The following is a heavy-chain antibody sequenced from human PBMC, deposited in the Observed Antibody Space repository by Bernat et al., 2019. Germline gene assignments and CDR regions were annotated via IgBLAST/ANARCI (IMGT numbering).Heavy chain of an antibody. Sequence: QVQLVESGGGVVQPGRSLRLSCAASGFTFSSYGMHWVRQAPGEGLEWVAVIWDDGSNKCYAGAGKGRFTISRDNSKTTLYLQMNSLRAEDTAVYYCARDPYNWSDAELYYWGQGTLVTGSP. CDR2: IWDDGSNK. CDR3: ARDPYNWSDAELYY. D-gene: IGHD1-1*01. J-gene: IGHJ4*02. CDR1: GFTFSSYG. V-gene: IGHV3-33*01.